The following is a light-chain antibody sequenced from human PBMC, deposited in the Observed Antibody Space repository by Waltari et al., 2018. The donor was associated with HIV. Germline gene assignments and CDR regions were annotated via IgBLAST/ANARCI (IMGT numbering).Light chain of an antibody. CDR3: QQYYGKFWT. Sequence: DIVMTQFPNSLAVSLGEGATMRCRSSQSVFYSPSNKNFLSWYQQKSGQPPRLLIYWASTRENGVPDRFTGSGSGADFTLTISNLQPEDVATYYCQQYYGKFWTFGQGTKVEV. CDR2: WAS. V-gene: IGKV4-1*01. J-gene: IGKJ1*01. CDR1: QSVFYSPSNKNF.